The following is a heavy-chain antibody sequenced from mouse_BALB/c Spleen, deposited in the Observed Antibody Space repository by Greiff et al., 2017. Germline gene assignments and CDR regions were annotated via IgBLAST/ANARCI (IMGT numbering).Heavy chain of an antibody. CDR3: ATDYYGSFDY. Sequence: QVQLQQSGAELARPGASVKLSCKASGYTFTSYWMQWVKQRPGQGLEWIVAIYPGDGDTRYTQKFKGKATLTADKSSSTAYMQLSSLASEDSAVYYCATDYYGSFDYWGQGTTLTVSS. J-gene: IGHJ2*01. CDR2: IYPGDGDT. D-gene: IGHD1-1*01. CDR1: GYTFTSYW. V-gene: IGHV1-87*01.